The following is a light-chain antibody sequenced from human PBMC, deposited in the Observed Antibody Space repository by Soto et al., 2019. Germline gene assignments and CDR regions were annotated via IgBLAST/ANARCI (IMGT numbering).Light chain of an antibody. CDR1: SSDVGTFNL. Sequence: QSALTQPASVSGFLGQSITMSCTGSSSDVGTFNLVSWFQQHPGKAPKLLIFEGTKRPSGVSDRFSGSKSGNTASLTISGLQAEDEADYYCCSYAGFYVFGTGTKLTVL. V-gene: IGLV2-23*01. CDR2: EGT. J-gene: IGLJ1*01. CDR3: CSYAGFYV.